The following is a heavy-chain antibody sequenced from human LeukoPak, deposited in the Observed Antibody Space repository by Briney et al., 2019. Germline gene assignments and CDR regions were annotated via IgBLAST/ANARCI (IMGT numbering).Heavy chain of an antibody. V-gene: IGHV3-30*04. CDR3: ARDSGRAYYYYMDV. CDR2: ISYDGSNK. CDR1: GFTFSSYA. J-gene: IGHJ6*03. Sequence: GRSLRLSCAASGFTFSSYAMHWVRQAPGKGLEWVAVISYDGSNKYYADSVKGRFTISRDNPKNTLYLQMNSLRAEDTAVYYCARDSGRAYYYYMDVWGKGTTVTVSS. D-gene: IGHD2-15*01.